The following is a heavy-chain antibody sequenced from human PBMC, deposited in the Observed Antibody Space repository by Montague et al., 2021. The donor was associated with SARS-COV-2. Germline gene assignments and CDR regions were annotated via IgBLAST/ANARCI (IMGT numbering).Heavy chain of an antibody. D-gene: IGHD3-22*01. CDR1: GGSFGDDH. CDR2: IKQSGRT. J-gene: IGHJ4*02. CDR3: ARGHLSVSMIVVVFTSASYFFDC. V-gene: IGHV4-34*01. Sequence: SETLSLTCAVYGGSFGDDHWSWIRQPPGKGLEWIGDIKQSGRTNYNPSLKSRVTISVDTSKNQFSLKVTSLTAADTAVYFCARGHLSVSMIVVVFTSASYFFDCWGQGAQVTVSS.